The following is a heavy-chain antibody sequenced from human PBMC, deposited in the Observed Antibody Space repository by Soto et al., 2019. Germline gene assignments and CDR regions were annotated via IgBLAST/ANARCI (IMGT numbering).Heavy chain of an antibody. J-gene: IGHJ4*02. CDR2: ISYDGSNK. Sequence: LRLSWAASGFTVSSYAMHWVRQAPGKGLEWVAVISYDGSNKYYADSVKGRFTISRDNSKNTLYLQMNSLRAEDTAVYYCARGRVAAGNYFDYWGQGTLVTVSS. CDR1: GFTVSSYA. V-gene: IGHV3-30-3*01. D-gene: IGHD6-13*01. CDR3: ARGRVAAGNYFDY.